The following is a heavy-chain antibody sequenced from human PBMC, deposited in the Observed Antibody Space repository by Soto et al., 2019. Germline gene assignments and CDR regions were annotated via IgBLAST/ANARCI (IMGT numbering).Heavy chain of an antibody. D-gene: IGHD5-12*01. CDR1: GSTFSRCV. CDR2: ITRSGSTI. Sequence: PGGSLRLSCAASGSTFSRCVMNWVRQAPGKGLEWVSSITRSGSTIYYADSVKGRFTISRDNAKNSLYLQMNSLRDEDTAVYYCASKVVATIVPEQHWGQGTLVTVSS. V-gene: IGHV3-48*02. CDR3: ASKVVATIVPEQH. J-gene: IGHJ4*02.